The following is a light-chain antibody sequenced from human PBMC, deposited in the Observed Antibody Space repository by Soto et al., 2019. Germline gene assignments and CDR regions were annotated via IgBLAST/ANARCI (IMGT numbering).Light chain of an antibody. Sequence: EIVLTQSPGTLSLSPGERATLSCRASQNVDSNYLAWYQQKPGQAPRLLIFGASIRVTGIPDRFIGSGSGTDFTLTITRLEPEDFAVYYCQHYVTSLTTFGQGTKVDIK. CDR1: QNVDSNY. CDR3: QHYVTSLTT. V-gene: IGKV3-20*01. J-gene: IGKJ1*01. CDR2: GAS.